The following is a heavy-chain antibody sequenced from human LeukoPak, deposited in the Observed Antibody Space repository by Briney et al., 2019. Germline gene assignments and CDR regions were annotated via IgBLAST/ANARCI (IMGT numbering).Heavy chain of an antibody. CDR3: ARSIIAVAAGGTINY. CDR1: GFTFSSYA. Sequence: GGSLRLSCAASGFTFSSYAMHWVRQAPGKGLEWVAGISYDGSNKYYADSVKGRFTISRDNSKNTLYLQMNSLRAEDTAVYYCARSIIAVAAGGTINYWGQGTLVTVSS. CDR2: ISYDGSNK. V-gene: IGHV3-30-3*01. D-gene: IGHD6-19*01. J-gene: IGHJ4*02.